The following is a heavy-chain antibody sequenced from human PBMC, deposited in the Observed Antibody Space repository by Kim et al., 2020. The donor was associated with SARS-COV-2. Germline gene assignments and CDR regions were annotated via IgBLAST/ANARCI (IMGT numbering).Heavy chain of an antibody. V-gene: IGHV7-4-1*02. CDR2: INTNTGNP. CDR3: ARDRYCSGGSCILRGWFYYYGMDV. J-gene: IGHJ6*02. D-gene: IGHD2-15*01. Sequence: ASVKVSCKASGYTFTSYAMNWVRQAPGQGLEWMGWINTNTGNPTYAQGFTGRFVFSLDTSVSTAYLQISSLKAEDTAVYYCARDRYCSGGSCILRGWFYYYGMDVWGQGTTVTVSS. CDR1: GYTFTSYA.